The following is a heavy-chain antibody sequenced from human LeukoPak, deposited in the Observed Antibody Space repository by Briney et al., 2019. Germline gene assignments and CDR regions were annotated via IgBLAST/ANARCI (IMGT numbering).Heavy chain of an antibody. D-gene: IGHD1-26*01. J-gene: IGHJ4*01. CDR2: VGLSSDRT. V-gene: IGHV3-23*01. Sequence: GGSLRLSCAASGFTFSSYSMNWVRQAPGKGLEWVSSVGLSSDRTYYADSVKGRFTVSRDNSKNTVYLQMNSLRADDTALYHCARDSGSYLQPTDFWGHGTLVTVSS. CDR3: ARDSGSYLQPTDF. CDR1: GFTFSSYS.